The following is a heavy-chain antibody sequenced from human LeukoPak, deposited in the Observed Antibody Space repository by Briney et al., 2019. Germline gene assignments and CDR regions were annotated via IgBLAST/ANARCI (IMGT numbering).Heavy chain of an antibody. Sequence: SVKVSCKASGGTFSSYAISWVRQAPGQGLEWMGGIIPIFGTANYAQKFQGRVTITADKSTSTAYMELSSLRSEATAVYYCARGLPGRYSSSWPEYFHHWGQGPLVTVSS. CDR3: ARGLPGRYSSSWPEYFHH. CDR2: IIPIFGTA. V-gene: IGHV1-69*06. J-gene: IGHJ1*01. CDR1: GGTFSSYA. D-gene: IGHD6-13*01.